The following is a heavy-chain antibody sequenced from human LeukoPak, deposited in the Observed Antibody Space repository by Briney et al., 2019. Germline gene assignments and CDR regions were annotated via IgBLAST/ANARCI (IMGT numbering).Heavy chain of an antibody. CDR2: INHSGST. J-gene: IGHJ6*04. Sequence: SETLSLTRAVYGGSFSGYYWSWIRQPPGKGLEWIGEINHSGSTNYNPSIMSGGTISVDTSKNQFSLKLSSVAAADTAVYYCARVYCSSTSCPYYYYGMDVWGKGTTVTVSS. V-gene: IGHV4-34*01. D-gene: IGHD2-2*01. CDR1: GGSFSGYY. CDR3: ARVYCSSTSCPYYYYGMDV.